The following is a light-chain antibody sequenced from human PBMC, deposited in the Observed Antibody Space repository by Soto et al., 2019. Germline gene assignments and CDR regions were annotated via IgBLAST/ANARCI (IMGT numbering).Light chain of an antibody. CDR2: EVT. J-gene: IGLJ1*01. Sequence: QSALTQPASVSGSPGQSITISCTATGSAVGGSDYASCYQHHPAKAPKVMLYEVTNRPSAVSKGFSDPKSGNTASLTISGLQAEDEADYYWTSFSSSTSLDVFGTGTKVTV. CDR1: GSAVGGSDY. CDR3: TSFSSSTSLDV. V-gene: IGLV2-14*01.